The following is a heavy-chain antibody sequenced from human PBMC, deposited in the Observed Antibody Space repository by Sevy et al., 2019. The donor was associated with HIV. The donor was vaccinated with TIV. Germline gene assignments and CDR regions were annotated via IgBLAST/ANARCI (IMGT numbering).Heavy chain of an antibody. CDR1: GFTFSSYA. J-gene: IGHJ4*02. V-gene: IGHV3-23*01. D-gene: IGHD6-19*01. CDR2: ITASGGST. CDR3: AKERPVAVAGY. Sequence: GGSLRLSCAAPGFTFSSYAMSWVRQAPGKGLEWVSAITASGGSTYHADSVKGRFTISRDNSRNTLYLQMNSLRAEDSAVYYCAKERPVAVAGYWGQGTLVTVSS.